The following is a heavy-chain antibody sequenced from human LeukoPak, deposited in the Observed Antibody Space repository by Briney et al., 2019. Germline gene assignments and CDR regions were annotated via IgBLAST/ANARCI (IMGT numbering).Heavy chain of an antibody. V-gene: IGHV3-66*01. CDR3: ARGGDGSRWDFDY. CDR1: GIIVSSNY. Sequence: GGSLRLSCAASGIIVSSNYMGWVRQAPRKGLEWVSVIYSGGETYYAVCVKGRLTISRDKAKNSLYLQMESLKAEDTAVYYCARGGDGSRWDFDYWGQGTLVTVSS. J-gene: IGHJ4*02. D-gene: IGHD6-13*01. CDR2: IYSGGET.